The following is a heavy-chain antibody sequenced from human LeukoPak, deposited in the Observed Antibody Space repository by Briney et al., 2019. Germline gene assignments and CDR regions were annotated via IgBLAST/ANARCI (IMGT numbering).Heavy chain of an antibody. CDR1: GYTFTGYY. D-gene: IGHD3-16*01. CDR2: INPDTGVT. J-gene: IGHJ4*02. V-gene: IGHV1-2*02. CDR3: AKEGDGLPY. Sequence: ASVKVSCKASGYTFTGYYMHWVRQAPGQGLEWMGWINPDTGVTKSAQRFQGRVTMTRDTSINTAYMELSRLTLDDTAVFYCAKEGDGLPYWGQGTLVTVSS.